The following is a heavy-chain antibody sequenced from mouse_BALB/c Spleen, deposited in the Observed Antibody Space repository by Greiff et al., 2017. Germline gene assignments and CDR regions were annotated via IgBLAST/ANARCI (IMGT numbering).Heavy chain of an antibody. J-gene: IGHJ3*01. Sequence: VQLKQSGPELVKPGASVKISCKASGYTFTDYNMHWVKQSHGKSLEWIGYIYPYNGGTGYNQKFKSNATLTVDNSSSTAYMELRSLTSEDSAVYYCARDGKGLAYWGQGTLVTVSA. CDR2: IYPYNGGT. V-gene: IGHV1S29*02. D-gene: IGHD2-1*01. CDR1: GYTFTDYN. CDR3: ARDGKGLAY.